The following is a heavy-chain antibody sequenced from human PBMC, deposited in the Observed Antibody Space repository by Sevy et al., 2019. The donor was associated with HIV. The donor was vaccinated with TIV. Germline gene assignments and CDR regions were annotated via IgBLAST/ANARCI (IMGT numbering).Heavy chain of an antibody. V-gene: IGHV3-23*01. CDR1: GFTFSNYA. Sequence: GGSLRLSCAASGFTFSNYAMSWVRQAPGKGLEWVSSIRISGGNTYYGASVKGWFTISKDNSKNTLYLQMNSLRAEDTAVYYCAKEWTQLSDWYGELDYWGQGSLVTVSS. D-gene: IGHD6-19*01. CDR3: AKEWTQLSDWYGELDY. J-gene: IGHJ4*02. CDR2: IRISGGNT.